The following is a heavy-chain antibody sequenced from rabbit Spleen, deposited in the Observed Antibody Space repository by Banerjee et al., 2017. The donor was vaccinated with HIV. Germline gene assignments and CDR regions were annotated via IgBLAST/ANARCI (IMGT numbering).Heavy chain of an antibody. CDR3: ARDTGTSFSTYGMDL. V-gene: IGHV1S40*01. D-gene: IGHD8-1*01. J-gene: IGHJ6*01. CDR2: VYAGSSGST. Sequence: QSLEESGGGLVKPGASLTLTCNASGFSFNSGYDMCWVRQAPGKGLEWIACVYAGSSGSTYSATWAKGRFTISKTSSTTVTLQMTRLTAADTATYFCARDTGTSFSTYGMDLWGQGTLVTVS. CDR1: GFSFNSGYD.